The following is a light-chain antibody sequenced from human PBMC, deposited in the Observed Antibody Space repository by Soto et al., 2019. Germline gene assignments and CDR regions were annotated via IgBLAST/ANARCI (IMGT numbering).Light chain of an antibody. J-gene: IGLJ1*01. CDR3: SSYTSSSPYV. CDR1: SGDVGGYNF. V-gene: IGLV2-14*01. CDR2: EVS. Sequence: QSALTQPASVSGSPGQSITISCTGTSGDVGGYNFVSWYQQHPGKAPKLIIYEVSNRPSGISNRFSDSKSGNTASLTISGLQAEDEADYHCSSYTSSSPYVFGTGTKLTVL.